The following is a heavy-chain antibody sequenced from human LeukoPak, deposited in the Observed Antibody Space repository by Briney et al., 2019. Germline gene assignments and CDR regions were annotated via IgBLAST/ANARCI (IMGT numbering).Heavy chain of an antibody. CDR1: GFTFSSYA. CDR2: ISYDGSNK. J-gene: IGHJ4*02. CDR3: ARDIIDY. V-gene: IGHV3-30*01. Sequence: GGSLRLSCAASGFTFSSYAMHWVRQAPGKGLEWVAVISYDGSNKCYADSVKGRFTISRDNSKNTLYLQMNSLRAEDTAVYYCARDIIDYWGRGTLVTVSS.